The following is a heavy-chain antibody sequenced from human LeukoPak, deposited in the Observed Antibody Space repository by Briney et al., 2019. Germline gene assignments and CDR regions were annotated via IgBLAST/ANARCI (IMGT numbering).Heavy chain of an antibody. CDR1: GGTFSSYA. D-gene: IGHD3-22*01. Sequence: SVKVSCKASGGTFSSYAISWVRQAPGQGLEWMGGIIPIFGTANYAQKFQGRVTITADESTSTAYMELSSLRSEDTAVYYCATNKGPYDSSGYYSLGYWGQGTLVTVSS. V-gene: IGHV1-69*13. J-gene: IGHJ4*02. CDR3: ATNKGPYDSSGYYSLGY. CDR2: IIPIFGTA.